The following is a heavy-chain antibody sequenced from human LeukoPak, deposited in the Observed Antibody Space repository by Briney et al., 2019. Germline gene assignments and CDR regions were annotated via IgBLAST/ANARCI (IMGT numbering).Heavy chain of an antibody. CDR2: ISGSDGST. D-gene: IGHD6-19*01. CDR1: GFTFSSYG. V-gene: IGHV3-23*01. CDR3: AKVQTGYSSGFPSDY. Sequence: GGSLRLSCAASGFTFSSYGMSWVRQAPGKGLEWVSAISGSDGSTYYADSVKGRFTISRDNSKNTLYLQMNSLRAEDTAVYYCAKVQTGYSSGFPSDYWGQGTLVTVST. J-gene: IGHJ4*02.